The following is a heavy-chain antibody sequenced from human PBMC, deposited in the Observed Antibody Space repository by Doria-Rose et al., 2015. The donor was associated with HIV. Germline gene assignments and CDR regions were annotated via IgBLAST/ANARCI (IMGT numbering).Heavy chain of an antibody. CDR1: GVSLSSPGMG. D-gene: IGHD6-13*01. J-gene: IGHJ4*02. Sequence: QITLKESSPVLVKPTETLTPTCTVSGVSLSSPGMGVSWIRQPPGKALEWLANIFSDDERSYKTSLKSRLTISRGTSKSQVVLTITDMDPVDTATYYCARIKSSRWYHKYYFDFWGQGTLVIVSA. CDR2: IFSDDER. V-gene: IGHV2-26*01. CDR3: ARIKSSRWYHKYYFDF.